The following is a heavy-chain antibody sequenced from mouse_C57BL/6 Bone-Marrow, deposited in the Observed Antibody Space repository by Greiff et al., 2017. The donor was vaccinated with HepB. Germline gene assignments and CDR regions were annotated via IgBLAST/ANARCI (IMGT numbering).Heavy chain of an antibody. V-gene: IGHV5-17*01. CDR1: GFTFSDYG. CDR2: ISSGSSTI. CDR3: ASYYGSSYVRYAMDY. D-gene: IGHD1-1*01. J-gene: IGHJ4*01. Sequence: EVKLMESGGGLVKPGGSLKLSCAASGFTFSDYGMHWVRQAPEKGLEWVAYISSGSSTIYYADTVKGRFTISRDNAKKTLFLQMTSLRSEDTAMYYCASYYGSSYVRYAMDYWGQGTSVTVSS.